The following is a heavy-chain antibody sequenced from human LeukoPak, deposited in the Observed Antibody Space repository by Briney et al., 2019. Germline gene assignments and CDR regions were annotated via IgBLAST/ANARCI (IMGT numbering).Heavy chain of an antibody. CDR3: ARDVPYDILTGSAFDY. J-gene: IGHJ4*02. V-gene: IGHV1-46*01. D-gene: IGHD3-9*01. Sequence: ASVKVSCKASGYTFTSYYMHWVRQAPGQGLEGMGIVNPSGGSTSYAEKFQGRVTMTRDMSTRTVYMELGSLRSENTAVYYCARDVPYDILTGSAFDYWGQGTLVTVSS. CDR1: GYTFTSYY. CDR2: VNPSGGST.